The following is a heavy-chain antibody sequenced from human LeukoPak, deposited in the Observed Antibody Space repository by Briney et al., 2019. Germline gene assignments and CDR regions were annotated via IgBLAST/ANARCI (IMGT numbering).Heavy chain of an antibody. CDR3: ARGRRYYGDY. V-gene: IGHV3-48*01. D-gene: IGHD3-10*01. CDR2: TSSSSTI. J-gene: IGHJ4*02. CDR1: GFTFANYA. Sequence: GGSLRLSCTAYGFTFANYAMNWVRQAPGKGLEWVSYTSSSSTIYYADSVKGRFTISRDNAKNSLYLQMNSLRAEDTAVYYCARGRRYYGDYWGQGTLVTVSS.